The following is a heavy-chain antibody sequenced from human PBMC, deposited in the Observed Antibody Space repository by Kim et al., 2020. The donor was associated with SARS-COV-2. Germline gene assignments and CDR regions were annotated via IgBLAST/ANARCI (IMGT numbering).Heavy chain of an antibody. CDR1: GGSISSSSYY. CDR3: ARLERGYSSSSVDY. Sequence: SETLSLTCTVSGGSISSSSYYWGWIRQPPGKGLEWIGSIYYSGSTYYNPSLKSRVTISVDTSKNQFSLKLSSVTAADTAVYYCARLERGYSSSSVDYWGQGTLVTVSS. CDR2: IYYSGST. J-gene: IGHJ4*02. V-gene: IGHV4-39*01. D-gene: IGHD6-13*01.